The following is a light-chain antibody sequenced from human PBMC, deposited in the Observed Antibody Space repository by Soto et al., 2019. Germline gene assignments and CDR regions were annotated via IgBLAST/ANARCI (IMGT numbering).Light chain of an antibody. Sequence: IRVSQSPSSLSASVGDRVTITCRASQDIAIYLAWYQQKPGEAPKLLIYAASTLYGGVPSRFSGSGSGTEFTLTISSLQPDDFATYYCQHYNSYSEAFGQGTRLEIK. CDR1: QDIAIY. CDR3: QHYNSYSEA. CDR2: AAS. V-gene: IGKV1-9*01. J-gene: IGKJ5*01.